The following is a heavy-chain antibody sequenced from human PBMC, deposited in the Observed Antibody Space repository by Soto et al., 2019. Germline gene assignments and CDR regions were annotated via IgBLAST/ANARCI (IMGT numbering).Heavy chain of an antibody. D-gene: IGHD6-13*01. CDR3: ARDGGGQQLVGFDY. CDR1: GGSISSYY. V-gene: IGHV4-59*01. CDR2: IYYSGST. Sequence: SETLSLTCTVSGGSISSYYWSWIRQPPGKGLEWIGYIYYSGSTNYNPSLKSRVTISVDTSKNQFSLKLSSVTAADTAVYYCARDGGGQQLVGFDYWGQGTLVTVSS. J-gene: IGHJ4*02.